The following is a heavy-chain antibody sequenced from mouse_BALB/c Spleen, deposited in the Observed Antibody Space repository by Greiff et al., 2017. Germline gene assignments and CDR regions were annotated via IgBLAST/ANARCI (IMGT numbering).Heavy chain of an antibody. V-gene: IGHV5-6-5*01. CDR3: ARETVSMGGFAY. CDR2: LSSGGST. CDR1: GFTFSSYA. Sequence: DVMLVESGGGLVKPGGSLKLSCAASGFTFSSYAMSWVRQTPEKGLEWFASLSSGGSTYSPDSVKGRFTISRDNARSILYLQMSSLRSEDTAMYYCARETVSMGGFAYWGQGTLVTGSA. J-gene: IGHJ3*01. D-gene: IGHD2-10*02.